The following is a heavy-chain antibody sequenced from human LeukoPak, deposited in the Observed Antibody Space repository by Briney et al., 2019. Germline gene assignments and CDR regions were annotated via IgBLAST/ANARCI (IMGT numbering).Heavy chain of an antibody. J-gene: IGHJ6*03. CDR2: ISGSGGST. V-gene: IGHV3-23*01. D-gene: IGHD3-22*01. Sequence: PGGSLRLSCAASGFTFSSYAMNWVRQAPGKGLEWVSAISGSGGSTYYADSVKGRFTISRDNSKNTLYLQMNSLRAEDTAVYYCAKGGREKYYDSSGRTPYYYYYYMDVWGKGTTVTVSS. CDR3: AKGGREKYYDSSGRTPYYYYYYMDV. CDR1: GFTFSSYA.